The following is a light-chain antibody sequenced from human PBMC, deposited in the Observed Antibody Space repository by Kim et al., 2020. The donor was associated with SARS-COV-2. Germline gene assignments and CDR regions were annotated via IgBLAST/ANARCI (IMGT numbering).Light chain of an antibody. CDR3: QQYSNFSPIT. J-gene: IGKJ5*01. Sequence: SVGDRVTITCRASQSITNWLAWYQQKPGKAPKLLIYKASSLVSGVPSRFSGSRSGTEFTLTISGLQPDDFATYYCQQYSNFSPITFGQGTRLEIK. CDR1: QSITNW. CDR2: KAS. V-gene: IGKV1-5*03.